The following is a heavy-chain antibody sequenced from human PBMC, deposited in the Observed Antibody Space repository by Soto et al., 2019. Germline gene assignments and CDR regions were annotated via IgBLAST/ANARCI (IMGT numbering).Heavy chain of an antibody. CDR1: GYTFTSYG. J-gene: IGHJ4*02. Sequence: EASVKVSCKASGYTFTSYGISWVRQAPGQGLEWMGWISAYNGNTNCAQKLQGRVTMTTDTSTSTAYMELRSLRSDDTAVYYCARGPIVWGSYRSPLFDYWGQGTLVTVSS. D-gene: IGHD3-16*02. CDR3: ARGPIVWGSYRSPLFDY. V-gene: IGHV1-18*04. CDR2: ISAYNGNT.